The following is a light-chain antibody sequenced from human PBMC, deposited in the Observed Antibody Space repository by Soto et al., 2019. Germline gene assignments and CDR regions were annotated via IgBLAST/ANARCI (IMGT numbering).Light chain of an antibody. Sequence: DLQMTQSPSSLSASVGDRVTITCQASQDISNYLNWYQQKPGKAPKLLIYDASNLETGVPSRFSGRGSGTDFTFTISSLQPEDIATYYCQQYDNLPSLTFGGGTKVEIK. J-gene: IGKJ4*01. CDR3: QQYDNLPSLT. V-gene: IGKV1-33*01. CDR1: QDISNY. CDR2: DAS.